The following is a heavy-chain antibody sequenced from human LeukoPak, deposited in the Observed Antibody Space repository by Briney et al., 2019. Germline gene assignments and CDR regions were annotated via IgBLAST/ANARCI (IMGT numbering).Heavy chain of an antibody. Sequence: GGSLRLSCAASGFTFSSYSMNWVRQAPGKGLEWVSSISSSSSYIYYADSAKGRFTISRDNAKNSLYLQMNSLRAEDTAVYYCARDQNYGGYVEYFDYWGQGTLVTVSS. J-gene: IGHJ4*02. V-gene: IGHV3-21*01. CDR1: GFTFSSYS. D-gene: IGHD5-12*01. CDR3: ARDQNYGGYVEYFDY. CDR2: ISSSSSYI.